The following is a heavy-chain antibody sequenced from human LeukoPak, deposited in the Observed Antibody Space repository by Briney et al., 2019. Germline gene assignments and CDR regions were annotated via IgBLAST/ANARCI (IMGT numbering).Heavy chain of an antibody. CDR1: GYTFTSYG. D-gene: IGHD2-2*01. CDR3: ARSRYQLLYNWFDP. J-gene: IGHJ5*02. V-gene: IGHV1-18*01. Sequence: ASVKVSCKASGYTFTSYGISWVRQAPGQGREWMGWISAYNGNTNYAQKLQGRVTMTTDTSTSTAYMELRSLRSDDTAVYYCARSRYQLLYNWFDPWGQGTLVTVSS. CDR2: ISAYNGNT.